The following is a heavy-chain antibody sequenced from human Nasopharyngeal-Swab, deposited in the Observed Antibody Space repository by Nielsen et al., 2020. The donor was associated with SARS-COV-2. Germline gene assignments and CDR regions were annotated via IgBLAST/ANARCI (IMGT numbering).Heavy chain of an antibody. CDR1: GYTFTSYY. CDR2: INPSGGST. J-gene: IGHJ4*02. CDR3: ARPTSPYYFDY. V-gene: IGHV1-46*01. Sequence: ASVQVSCKASGYTFTSYYMHWVRQAPGQGLEWMGIINPSGGSTSYAQKFQGRVTMTRDTSTSTVYMELSSLRSEDTAVYYCARPTSPYYFDYWGQGTLVTVSS.